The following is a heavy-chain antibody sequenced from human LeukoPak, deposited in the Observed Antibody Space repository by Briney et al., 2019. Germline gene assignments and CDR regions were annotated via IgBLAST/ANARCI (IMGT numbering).Heavy chain of an antibody. CDR1: GGPVSSASRY. J-gene: IGHJ2*01. CDR2: GFYSGST. Sequence: PSETLSLTCTVSGGPVSSASRYWSWIRQPPGKGLEWIVFGFYSGSTYYNPSLKSRVSISVDTSKNQFSLKLSSVTAADTAVYYCARGPLRYRHWYFDLWDRGTLVTVSS. V-gene: IGHV4-61*01. D-gene: IGHD3-9*01. CDR3: ARGPLRYRHWYFDL.